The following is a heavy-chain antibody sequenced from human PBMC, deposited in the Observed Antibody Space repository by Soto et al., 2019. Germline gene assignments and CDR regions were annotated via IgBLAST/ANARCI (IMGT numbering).Heavy chain of an antibody. CDR2: IYYSGST. CDR3: ARGAGYSGYDIDS. J-gene: IGHJ4*02. D-gene: IGHD5-12*01. V-gene: IGHV4-61*01. Sequence: SETLSLTCTVSGGSVSSGNYYWSWIRQPPGKGLEWIGYIYYSGSTNYNPSLKSRVTISVDTSKNQFSLKLSSVTAADTAVYYCARGAGYSGYDIDSWGQGTLVTVSS. CDR1: GGSVSSGNYY.